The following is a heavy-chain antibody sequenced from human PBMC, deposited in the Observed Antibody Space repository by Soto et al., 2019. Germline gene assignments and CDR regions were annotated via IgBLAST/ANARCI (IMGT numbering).Heavy chain of an antibody. J-gene: IGHJ4*01. CDR3: PTLPRFDSSGYHYPTRDY. CDR2: IKSKADGETT. CDR1: GFTFSNAW. Sequence: EVQLVESGGGLMKPGGSLRLSCAASGFTFSNAWMNWVRQAPGKGLEWVGRIKSKADGETTDYAAPVKGRFSISRDDSESTLYLAMISLRSEDTAVYYCPTLPRFDSSGYHYPTRDYWGHGTLVTVSS. D-gene: IGHD3-22*01. V-gene: IGHV3-15*07.